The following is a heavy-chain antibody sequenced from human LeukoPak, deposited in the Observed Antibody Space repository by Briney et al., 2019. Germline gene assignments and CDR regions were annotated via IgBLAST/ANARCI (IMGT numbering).Heavy chain of an antibody. D-gene: IGHD3-22*01. Sequence: ASVKVSCKASGYTFTSYYMHWVRQAPGQGLEWMGWINPNSGGTNYAQKFQGRVTMTRDTSISTAYMELSRLRSDDTAVYYCARVYDSSGYYAPFDYWGQGTLVTVSS. J-gene: IGHJ4*02. CDR2: INPNSGGT. CDR3: ARVYDSSGYYAPFDY. V-gene: IGHV1-2*02. CDR1: GYTFTSYY.